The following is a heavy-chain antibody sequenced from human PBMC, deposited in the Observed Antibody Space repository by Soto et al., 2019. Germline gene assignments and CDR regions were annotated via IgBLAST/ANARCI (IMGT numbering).Heavy chain of an antibody. CDR3: ARGESGAVAGTWNYYYGMDV. J-gene: IGHJ6*02. Sequence: QVQLVQSGAEVKKPGASVKVSCKASGHTFTSYDINWVRQATGQGLEWMGWMNPNSGNTGYAQKFQDRVTMTRNTSISTAYMELSSLRSEGTAVYYCARGESGAVAGTWNYYYGMDVWGQGTMVTVSS. D-gene: IGHD6-19*01. CDR1: GHTFTSYD. V-gene: IGHV1-8*01. CDR2: MNPNSGNT.